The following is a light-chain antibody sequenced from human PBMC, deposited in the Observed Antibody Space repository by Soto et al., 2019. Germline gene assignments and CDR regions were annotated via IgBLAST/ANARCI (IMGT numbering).Light chain of an antibody. CDR2: VNSDGSH. CDR1: SGHSSYA. J-gene: IGLJ2*01. V-gene: IGLV4-69*01. Sequence: QLVLTQSPSASASLGASVKLTCTLSSGHSSYAIAWHQQQPEKGPRYLMNVNSDGSHSKGDGIPDRFSGSSSGAERYLTISSRQSEDEADYYCQTWGTGIVVFGGGTKLTVL. CDR3: QTWGTGIVV.